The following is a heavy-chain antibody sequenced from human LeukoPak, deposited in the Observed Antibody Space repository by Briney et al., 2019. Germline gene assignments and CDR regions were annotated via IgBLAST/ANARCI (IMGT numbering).Heavy chain of an antibody. D-gene: IGHD6-19*01. J-gene: IGHJ5*02. CDR2: ISSSSSYI. CDR1: GFTFSSYS. Sequence: GGSLRLPCAASGFTFSSYSMNWVRQAPGKGLEWVSSISSSSSYIYYADSVKGRFTISRDNAKNSLYLQMNSLRAEDTAVYYCARDGIAVAGTSGLNWFDPWGQGTLVTVSS. CDR3: ARDGIAVAGTSGLNWFDP. V-gene: IGHV3-21*01.